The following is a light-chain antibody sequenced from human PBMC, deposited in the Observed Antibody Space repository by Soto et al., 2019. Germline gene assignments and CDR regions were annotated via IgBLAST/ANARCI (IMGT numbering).Light chain of an antibody. CDR2: DSS. Sequence: IVLTQSPATLSLSPGSRPTLSGGSSQSVGTYVAWYKQKPGLAHRLVIFDSSNRPTGIPDRFSGSGSGTDLTLTISRLEPEDFAVYFCQQYGNSPQITFGQGTRLEIK. J-gene: IGKJ5*01. V-gene: IGKV3D-20*01. CDR1: QSVGTY. CDR3: QQYGNSPQIT.